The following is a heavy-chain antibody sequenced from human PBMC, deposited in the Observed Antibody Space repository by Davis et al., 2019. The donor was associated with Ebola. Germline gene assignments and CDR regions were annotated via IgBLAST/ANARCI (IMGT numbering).Heavy chain of an antibody. CDR3: ARGRMYYYGSGSYYKY. Sequence: SETLSLTCTVSGGSISSYYWSWIRQPPGKGLEWIGEINHSGSTNYNPSLKSRVTISVDTSKNQFSLKLSSVTAADTVVYYCARGRMYYYGSGSYYKYWGQGTLVTVSS. V-gene: IGHV4-34*01. D-gene: IGHD3-10*01. J-gene: IGHJ4*02. CDR2: INHSGST. CDR1: GGSISSYY.